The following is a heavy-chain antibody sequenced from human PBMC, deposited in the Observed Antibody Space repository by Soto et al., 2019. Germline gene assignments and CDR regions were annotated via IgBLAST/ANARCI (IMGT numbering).Heavy chain of an antibody. CDR3: ASPELGSSGYYYVDY. D-gene: IGHD3-22*01. CDR1: GYSFTSYW. V-gene: IGHV5-51*01. J-gene: IGHJ4*02. Sequence: GESLKISCKGCGYSFTSYWIGWVRQITGKGLEWMGIIYPGDSDTRYSPSFQGQVTISADKSISTAYLQWSSLKASDTAMYYCASPELGSSGYYYVDYWGQGTLVTVSS. CDR2: IYPGDSDT.